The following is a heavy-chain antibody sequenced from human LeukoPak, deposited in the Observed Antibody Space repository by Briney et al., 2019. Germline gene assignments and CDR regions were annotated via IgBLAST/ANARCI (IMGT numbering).Heavy chain of an antibody. V-gene: IGHV3-30*02. Sequence: GGSLRLSCAASGFMFSRYDMHWVRQAPGQGLEGVALIQYDDGRNKYYVESVKGRFNISRDNSKNTLFPQMNSLTIEGTAVYYCARESGESEATGFDLWGQGTMVTVSS. D-gene: IGHD7-27*01. CDR3: ARESGESEATGFDL. CDR1: GFMFSRYD. J-gene: IGHJ3*01. CDR2: IQYDDGRNK.